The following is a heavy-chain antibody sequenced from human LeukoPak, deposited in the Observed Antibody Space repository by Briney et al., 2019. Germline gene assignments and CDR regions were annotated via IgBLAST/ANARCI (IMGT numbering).Heavy chain of an antibody. CDR2: IKPAGSEK. Sequence: PGGSLRLSCAASGFTFSNYWMSWVRQAPGKGLEWVANIKPAGSEKYYVDSVKGRFTISRDNAENSLFLQVNSLRAEDTAVYYCARGGDYGGTYTGLRWGQGTQVTVSS. CDR1: GFTFSNYW. CDR3: ARGGDYGGTYTGLR. D-gene: IGHD1-26*01. V-gene: IGHV3-7*01. J-gene: IGHJ4*02.